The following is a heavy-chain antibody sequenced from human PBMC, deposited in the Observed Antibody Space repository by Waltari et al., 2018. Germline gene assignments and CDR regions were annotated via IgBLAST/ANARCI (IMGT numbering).Heavy chain of an antibody. CDR3: ATEAPVVADRNIPFDY. CDR2: FDPEDGET. CDR1: GYTLTELS. V-gene: IGHV1-24*01. Sequence: QVQLVQSGAEVKKPGASVKVSCKVSGYTLTELSMHWVRQAPGKGLEWMGGFDPEDGETIYEQKFQGRVTMTEDTSTDTAYMELSSLRSEDTAVYYCATEAPVVADRNIPFDYWGQGTLVTVSS. D-gene: IGHD2-15*01. J-gene: IGHJ4*02.